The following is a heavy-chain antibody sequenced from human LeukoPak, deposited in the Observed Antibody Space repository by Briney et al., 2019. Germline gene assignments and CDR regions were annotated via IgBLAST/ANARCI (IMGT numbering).Heavy chain of an antibody. CDR1: GFTFSSYE. Sequence: GGSLRLSCAASGFTFSSYEMNWVRQAPGKGLEWVSSISSSSSYMYYADSVKGRFTISRDNAKNSLYLQMSSLRSEDTALYYCARDRHGLDYWGQGTLVTVSS. CDR3: ARDRHGLDY. CDR2: ISSSSSYM. D-gene: IGHD3/OR15-3a*01. J-gene: IGHJ4*02. V-gene: IGHV3-21*01.